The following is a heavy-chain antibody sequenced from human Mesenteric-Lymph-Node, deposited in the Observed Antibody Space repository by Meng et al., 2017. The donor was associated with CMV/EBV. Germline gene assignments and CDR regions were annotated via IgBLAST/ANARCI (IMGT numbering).Heavy chain of an antibody. Sequence: SETLSLTCAVSGGSISSSSYYWGWIRQPPGKGLEWIGNIYYSGSTYYNPSLKSRVTISVDTSKNQFSLRLSSVTAADTAVYYCARHECSGGDCYSGAYYYYTMDVWGQGTTVTVSS. CDR2: IYYSGST. CDR3: ARHECSGGDCYSGAYYYYTMDV. V-gene: IGHV4-39*07. CDR1: GGSISSSSYY. J-gene: IGHJ6*02. D-gene: IGHD2-15*01.